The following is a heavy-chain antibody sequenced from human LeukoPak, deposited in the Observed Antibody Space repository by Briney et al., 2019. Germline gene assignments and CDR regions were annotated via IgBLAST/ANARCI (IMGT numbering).Heavy chain of an antibody. J-gene: IGHJ4*02. Sequence: SVKLSCNASGGTFSSYAISWVRQAPGQGLEWMGGIIPIFGTANYAQKFQGRVTITTDESTSTAYMELSSLRSEDKAVYYCARERGHRLDYWGQGTLVTVSS. CDR1: GGTFSSYA. D-gene: IGHD3-10*01. V-gene: IGHV1-69*05. CDR3: ARERGHRLDY. CDR2: IIPIFGTA.